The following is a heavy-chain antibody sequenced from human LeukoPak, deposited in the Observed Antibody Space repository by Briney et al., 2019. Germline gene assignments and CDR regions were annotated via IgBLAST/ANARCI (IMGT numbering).Heavy chain of an antibody. Sequence: SETLSLTCTVSGGSISSSSYYWGWIRQPPGKSLEWIGSIHYSGSTNYNPSLKSRVTISVDTSKEQFSLNLSSVTAADTAVYYWARESPTSITAAGSQLFGFWGQGTLVTVSS. D-gene: IGHD6-13*01. CDR3: ARESPTSITAAGSQLFGF. J-gene: IGHJ4*02. V-gene: IGHV4-39*07. CDR1: GGSISSSSYY. CDR2: IHYSGST.